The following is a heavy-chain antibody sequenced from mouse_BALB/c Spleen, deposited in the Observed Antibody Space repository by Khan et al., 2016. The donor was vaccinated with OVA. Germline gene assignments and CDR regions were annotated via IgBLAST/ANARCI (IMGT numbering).Heavy chain of an antibody. V-gene: IGHV1-63*02. CDR2: IYPGSGNT. Sequence: QVQLQQSGAELVRPGTSVKMSCKAAGYTFTNYWIGWVKQRPGHGLEWIGDIYPGSGNTNYNEKFRGKATLTADTSSSTAYMQPTSLTSEDSALSYWARPFYHGSRYVTMDAWGQGTSVTVSS. J-gene: IGHJ4*01. D-gene: IGHD1-1*01. CDR1: GYTFTNYW. CDR3: ARPFYHGSRYVTMDA.